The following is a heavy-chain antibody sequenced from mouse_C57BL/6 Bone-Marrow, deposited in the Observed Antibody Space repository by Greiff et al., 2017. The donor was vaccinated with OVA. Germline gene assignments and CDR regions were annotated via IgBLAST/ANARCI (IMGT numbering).Heavy chain of an antibody. Sequence: QVQLQQPGAELVMPGASVKLSCKASGYTFTSSWMHWVKQRPGQGLEWIGEIDPSDSYTNYNQKFKGKSTLTVDKSSSTAYMQLSSLTSEDSAVYYCARRGAMDYWGQGTSVTVSS. V-gene: IGHV1-69*01. J-gene: IGHJ4*01. CDR2: IDPSDSYT. CDR1: GYTFTSSW. CDR3: ARRGAMDY.